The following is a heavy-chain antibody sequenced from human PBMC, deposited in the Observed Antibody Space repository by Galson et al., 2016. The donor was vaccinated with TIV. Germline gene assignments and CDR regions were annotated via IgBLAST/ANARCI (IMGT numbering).Heavy chain of an antibody. D-gene: IGHD7-27*01. CDR3: IRDLGRLRDF. CDR1: GNIFTRDY. J-gene: IGHJ4*02. CDR2: IDPTYGGT. V-gene: IGHV1-46*03. Sequence: SVKVSCKASGNIFTRDYVHWVRQAPGQGLEWMGVIDPTYGGTTFAQKFQALVTMTRDTFTSTVYMEVSGLKSDDTAVYYCIRDLGRLRDFWGQGTLVTVSS.